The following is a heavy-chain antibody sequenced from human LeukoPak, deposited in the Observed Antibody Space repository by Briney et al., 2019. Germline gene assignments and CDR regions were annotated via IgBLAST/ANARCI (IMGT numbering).Heavy chain of an antibody. D-gene: IGHD6-13*01. CDR2: ISSSSSYI. CDR1: GFTFSSHS. J-gene: IGHJ4*02. Sequence: GGSLRLSCAASGFTFSSHSMNWVRQAPGKGLEWVSSISSSSSYIYYADSVKGRFTISRDNAKNSLYLQMNSLRAEDTAVYYCARDSSWYRTPLLTDYWGQGTLVTVSS. CDR3: ARDSSWYRTPLLTDY. V-gene: IGHV3-21*01.